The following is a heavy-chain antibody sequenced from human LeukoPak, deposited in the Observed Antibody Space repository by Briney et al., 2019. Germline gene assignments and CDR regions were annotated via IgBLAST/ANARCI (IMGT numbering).Heavy chain of an antibody. J-gene: IGHJ4*02. D-gene: IGHD3-22*01. Sequence: WIVSIYYSGSTYYNPSLKSRVTISVDTSKNQFSLKLSSVTAADTAVYYCALDPGDSSGLCYWGQGTLVTVSS. V-gene: IGHV4-39*07. CDR3: ALDPGDSSGLCY. CDR2: IYYSGST.